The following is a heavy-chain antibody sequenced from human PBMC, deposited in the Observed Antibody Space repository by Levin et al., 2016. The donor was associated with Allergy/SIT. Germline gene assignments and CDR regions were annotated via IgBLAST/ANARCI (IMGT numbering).Heavy chain of an antibody. V-gene: IGHV5-51*01. J-gene: IGHJ5*02. CDR3: ARATANNWFDP. CDR2: IYPGDSDT. Sequence: VRQAPGKGLEWMGIIYPGDSDTRYSPSFQGQVTISADKSISTAYLQWSSLKASDTAVYYCARATANNWFDPWGQGTLVTVSS. D-gene: IGHD1-1*01.